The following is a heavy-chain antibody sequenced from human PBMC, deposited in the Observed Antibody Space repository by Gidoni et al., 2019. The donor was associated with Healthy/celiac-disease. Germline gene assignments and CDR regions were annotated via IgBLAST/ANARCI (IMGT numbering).Heavy chain of an antibody. CDR3: ARGLTVVTTSAFDI. J-gene: IGHJ3*02. CDR1: GGSFSGYY. Sequence: QVQLQQWGAGLLKPSESLSLTCAVYGGSFSGYYWRWIRQPPGKGLEWIGEINHSGSTNYNPSLKSRVTISVDTSKNQFSLKLSSVTAADTAVYDCARGLTVVTTSAFDIWGQGTMVTVSS. CDR2: INHSGST. V-gene: IGHV4-34*01. D-gene: IGHD4-17*01.